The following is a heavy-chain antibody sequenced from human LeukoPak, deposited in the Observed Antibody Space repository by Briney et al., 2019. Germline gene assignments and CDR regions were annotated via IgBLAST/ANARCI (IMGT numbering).Heavy chain of an antibody. CDR2: IYYSGST. CDR3: ARGECSGGSCYLGPFDY. D-gene: IGHD2-15*01. Sequence: SETLSLTCTVSGGSISSYYWSWIRQPPGKGLEWIGYIYYSGSTNYNPSLKSRVTISVDTSKNQFSLKLSSVTAAGTAVYYCARGECSGGSCYLGPFDYWGQGTLVTVSS. V-gene: IGHV4-59*01. CDR1: GGSISSYY. J-gene: IGHJ4*02.